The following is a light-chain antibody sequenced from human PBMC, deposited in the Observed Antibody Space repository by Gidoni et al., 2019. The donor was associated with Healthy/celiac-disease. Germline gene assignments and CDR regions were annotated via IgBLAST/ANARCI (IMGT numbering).Light chain of an antibody. V-gene: IGLV3-1*01. Sequence: YELTQPPSVSVSPGQTASITCSGDKLGDKYACWYQQKPGQSPVLVIYQDSKRPSGIPERFSGSNSGNTATLTISGTQAMDEADYYCQAWDSSTAVFGGGTKLTVL. CDR2: QDS. CDR3: QAWDSSTAV. CDR1: KLGDKY. J-gene: IGLJ2*01.